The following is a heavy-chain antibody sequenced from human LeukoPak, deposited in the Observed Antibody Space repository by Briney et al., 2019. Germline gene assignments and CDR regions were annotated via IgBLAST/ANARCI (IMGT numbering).Heavy chain of an antibody. D-gene: IGHD3-22*01. CDR2: IYRTGIT. CDR3: AREIVVAEGAFDI. Sequence: KPSETLSLTCTVSGGSISSYYCSWIRQPPGKGLEWIGYIYRTGITDYNPSLKSRVTISVDTSKNQLSLKLRSVTAADTAVYYCAREIVVAEGAFDIWGQGTMVTFS. J-gene: IGHJ3*02. V-gene: IGHV4-59*01. CDR1: GGSISSYY.